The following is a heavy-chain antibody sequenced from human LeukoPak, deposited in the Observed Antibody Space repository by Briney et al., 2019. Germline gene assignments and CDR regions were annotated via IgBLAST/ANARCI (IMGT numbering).Heavy chain of an antibody. Sequence: GGSLRLSCAASGFTFSDYYMSWIRQAPGKGLEWVSYISSSGSTIYYADSVKGRFTISRDNSKNTLYLQMNSLRAEDTAVYYCAKDVHGLLWFGEFHWGQGTLVTVSS. CDR1: GFTFSDYY. CDR2: ISSSGSTI. CDR3: AKDVHGLLWFGEFH. J-gene: IGHJ4*02. V-gene: IGHV3-11*01. D-gene: IGHD3-10*01.